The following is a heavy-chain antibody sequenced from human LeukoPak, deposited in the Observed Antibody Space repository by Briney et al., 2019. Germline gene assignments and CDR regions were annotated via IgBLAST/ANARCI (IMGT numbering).Heavy chain of an antibody. V-gene: IGHV3-49*04. D-gene: IGHD3/OR15-3a*01. CDR2: ITSKAHGGTT. CDR1: GFTFGDYP. CDR3: AKGTGYYILSRYNWFDP. Sequence: GGSLRLSCTGSGFTFGDYPMSWVRQAPGNGLEWVGYITSKAHGGTTEFAASVKGRFTISRDDSKSIAYLQMNSLRAEDTAVYSCAKGTGYYILSRYNWFDPWGQGTLVTVSS. J-gene: IGHJ5*02.